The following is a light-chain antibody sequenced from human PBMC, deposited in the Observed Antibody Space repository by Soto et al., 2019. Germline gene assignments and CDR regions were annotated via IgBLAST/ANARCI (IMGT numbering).Light chain of an antibody. CDR2: KAA. Sequence: DIQMTQSPSTLSASVGDRVTITCRASQSISSWWSWYQQKPGKAPQLLIYKAASLESGVPARLSGSGSGTELTLSISSRQTDDFGTYDCKKDNSYSTFGQGTKVEIK. CDR3: KKDNSYST. V-gene: IGKV1-5*03. J-gene: IGKJ1*01. CDR1: QSISSW.